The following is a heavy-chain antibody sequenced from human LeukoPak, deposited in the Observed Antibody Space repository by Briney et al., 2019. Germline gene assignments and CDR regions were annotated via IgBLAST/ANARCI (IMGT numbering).Heavy chain of an antibody. J-gene: IGHJ5*02. Sequence: KTGGSLRLSCAASGFTFSNYGMNWVRQAPGKGLEWVSSISSSSSYIYYADSVKGRFTISRDNAKNSLYLQMNSLRAEDTAVYYCASQRQSDCSSTSCYAPWGQGTLVTVSS. D-gene: IGHD2-2*01. CDR3: ASQRQSDCSSTSCYAP. CDR2: ISSSSSYI. CDR1: GFTFSNYG. V-gene: IGHV3-21*01.